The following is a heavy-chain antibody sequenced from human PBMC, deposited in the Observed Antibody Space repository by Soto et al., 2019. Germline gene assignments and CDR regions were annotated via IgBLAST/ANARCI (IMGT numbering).Heavy chain of an antibody. CDR1: RGSISSSNW. V-gene: IGHV4-4*02. CDR2: IYHRGRT. J-gene: IGHJ6*02. CDR3: ARTITGIGGMDF. Sequence: QVQLQESGPGLVKPSGTLSLTCAVSRGSISSSNWWSCVRQPPGKGLEWIGEIYHRGRTNYNPSLKSRVXIXVXXSKTQFSMKLRPVTAAVTAVYYCARTITGIGGMDFWGQGTTVTVSS. D-gene: IGHD1-20*01.